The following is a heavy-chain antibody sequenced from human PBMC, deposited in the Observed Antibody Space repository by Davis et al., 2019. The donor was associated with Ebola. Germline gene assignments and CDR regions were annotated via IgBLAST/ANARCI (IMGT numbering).Heavy chain of an antibody. CDR2: ISSSSSTI. D-gene: IGHD3-3*01. Sequence: GESLKISCAASGFTFSSYSMNWVRQAPGKGLEWVSYISSSSSTIYYADSVKGRFTISRDNAKNSLYLQMNSLRDEDTAVYYCAKTYYDFWSGYYNWGQGTLVTVSS. V-gene: IGHV3-48*02. J-gene: IGHJ4*02. CDR3: AKTYYDFWSGYYN. CDR1: GFTFSSYS.